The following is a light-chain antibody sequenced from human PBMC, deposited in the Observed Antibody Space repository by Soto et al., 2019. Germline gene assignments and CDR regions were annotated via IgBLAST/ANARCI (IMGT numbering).Light chain of an antibody. CDR1: SSDVGNYNY. CDR2: EVS. Sequence: QSALTQPASVSGSPGQSITISCTGTSSDVGNYNYVSWYQQHPGKAPKLMIYEVSNRPSGISNRFSGSKSGNTASLTISGIQAEDEADYYCSSYTSSNTLVVFGGGTKLTVL. J-gene: IGLJ2*01. V-gene: IGLV2-14*01. CDR3: SSYTSSNTLVV.